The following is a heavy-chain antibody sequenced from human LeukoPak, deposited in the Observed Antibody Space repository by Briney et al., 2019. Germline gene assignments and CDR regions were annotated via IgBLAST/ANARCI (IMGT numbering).Heavy chain of an antibody. CDR3: ARGGSSSGGMDV. V-gene: IGHV1-2*06. J-gene: IGHJ6*04. CDR2: INPNSGGT. D-gene: IGHD6-25*01. Sequence: GASVKVSCKASGYTFTNYYMHWVRQAPGQGLEWMGRINPNSGGTNYAQKFQGRVTMTRDTSSSTAYMDLSRLRSDDTAVYYCARGGSSSGGMDVWGKGTTVTVSS. CDR1: GYTFTNYY.